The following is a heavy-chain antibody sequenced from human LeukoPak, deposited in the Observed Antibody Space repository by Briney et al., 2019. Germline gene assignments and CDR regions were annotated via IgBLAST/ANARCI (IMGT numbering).Heavy chain of an antibody. CDR1: GGSISSYY. CDR2: IYYSGST. J-gene: IGHJ4*02. CDR3: ARTIAVAGPLDY. D-gene: IGHD6-19*01. V-gene: IGHV4-59*01. Sequence: SETLSLTCTVSGGSISSYYWSWIRQPPGKGLEWIGYIYYSGSTNYNPSLKSRVTISVDTSKNQFSLKLSSVTAADTAVYYCARTIAVAGPLDYWGQGTLVTVSS.